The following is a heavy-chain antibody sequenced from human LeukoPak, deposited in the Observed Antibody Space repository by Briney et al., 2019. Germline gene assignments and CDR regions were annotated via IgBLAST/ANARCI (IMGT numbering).Heavy chain of an antibody. D-gene: IGHD2-2*01. CDR1: GFTFSSYG. CDR3: ARGPISSTSYRGWFDP. Sequence: PGGSLRLSCAASGFTFSSYGMHWVRQAPGKRLEWVAVISYDGSNKYYADSVKGRFTISRDNSKNTLYLQMNSLRDEDTAVYYCARGPISSTSYRGWFDPWGQGTLVTVSS. J-gene: IGHJ5*02. V-gene: IGHV3-30*03. CDR2: ISYDGSNK.